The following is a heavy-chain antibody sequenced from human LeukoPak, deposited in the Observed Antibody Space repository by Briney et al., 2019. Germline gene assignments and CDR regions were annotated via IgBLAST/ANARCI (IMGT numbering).Heavy chain of an antibody. D-gene: IGHD3-22*01. V-gene: IGHV1-69*13. Sequence: SVEVSCKASGGTFSSYAISWVRQAPGQGLEWMGGIIPIFGTANYAQKFQGRVTITADESTSTAYMELSSLRSEDTAVYYCARASPDYDSSGYYAFDIWGQGTMVTVSS. CDR1: GGTFSSYA. J-gene: IGHJ3*02. CDR2: IIPIFGTA. CDR3: ARASPDYDSSGYYAFDI.